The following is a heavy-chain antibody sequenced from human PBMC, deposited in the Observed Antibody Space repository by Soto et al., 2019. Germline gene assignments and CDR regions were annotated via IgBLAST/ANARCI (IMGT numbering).Heavy chain of an antibody. CDR3: VKTLQYSYGLPH. J-gene: IGHJ4*02. V-gene: IGHV3-64D*06. Sequence: PGGSLRLSCSASGFTFSNYAIHWVRQAPGRGLEYISAISNNGDITYYADSVKGRFTISRDNSKNTLYLQMSSLRPEDTAVYYCVKTLQYSYGLPHWGQGTLVTVSS. CDR2: ISNNGDIT. D-gene: IGHD5-18*01. CDR1: GFTFSNYA.